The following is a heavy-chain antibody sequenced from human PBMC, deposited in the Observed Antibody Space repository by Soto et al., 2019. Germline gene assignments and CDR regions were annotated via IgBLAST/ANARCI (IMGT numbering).Heavy chain of an antibody. CDR3: ARNLNLGVLEPFSGY. J-gene: IGHJ4*02. Sequence: GGSLRLSCAASGFTFSTYSMNWVRQAPGKGLEWVSYISRSGSNTYYADSVKGRFTISRDNAKNSLYLQMNSLRDEDTAVYYCARNLNLGVLEPFSGYWGQGTSVPVSS. CDR1: GFTFSTYS. V-gene: IGHV3-48*02. D-gene: IGHD1-1*01. CDR2: ISRSGSNT.